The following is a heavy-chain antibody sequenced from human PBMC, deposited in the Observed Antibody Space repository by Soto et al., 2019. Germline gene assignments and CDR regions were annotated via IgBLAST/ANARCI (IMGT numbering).Heavy chain of an antibody. CDR1: GYKFNTFG. J-gene: IGHJ4*02. D-gene: IGHD3-3*01. V-gene: IGHV1-18*04. CDR3: ARDHDFGSGYWPLGY. CDR2: ISGYNGHT. Sequence: QVQLVQSGPEVKSPGASVRVSCNASGYKFNTFGISWVRQAPGQGLEWMGWISGYNGHTNYAQKCQARLTMTTDTSTTTAYMELKSLRSDDTAVYYCARDHDFGSGYWPLGYWGQGTLVTVSS.